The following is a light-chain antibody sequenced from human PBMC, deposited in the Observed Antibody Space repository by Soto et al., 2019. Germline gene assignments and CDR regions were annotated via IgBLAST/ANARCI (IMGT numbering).Light chain of an antibody. V-gene: IGKV1-8*01. CDR3: QQFYNYPRT. CDR2: DAS. J-gene: IGKJ1*01. CDR1: QDIGTY. Sequence: AIRMTQSPSSYCASTGDRLSTTCPATQDIGTYLAWYQQIPGKAPKLLIYDASTLQTGIPSRFSGSGSGTDFTLTISYLQSEDFGTYYCQQFYNYPRTFGQGTKVDIK.